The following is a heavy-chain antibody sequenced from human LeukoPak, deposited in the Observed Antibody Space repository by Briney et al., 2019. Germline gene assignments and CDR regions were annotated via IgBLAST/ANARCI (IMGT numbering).Heavy chain of an antibody. D-gene: IGHD3-22*01. CDR2: ISGSGGST. CDR3: AKDSPITMIVVVILDY. CDR1: GFTFSSYA. J-gene: IGHJ4*02. Sequence: QTGGSLRLSCAASGFTFSSYAMSWVRQAPGKGLEWVSAISGSGGSTYYADSVKGRFTISRDNSKNTLYLQMNSLRAEDTAVYYCAKDSPITMIVVVILDYWGQGTLVTVSS. V-gene: IGHV3-23*01.